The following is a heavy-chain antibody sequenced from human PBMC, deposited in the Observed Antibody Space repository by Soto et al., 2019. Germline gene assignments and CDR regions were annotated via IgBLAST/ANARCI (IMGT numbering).Heavy chain of an antibody. J-gene: IGHJ3*02. V-gene: IGHV4-39*01. D-gene: IGHD6-6*01. CDR1: GGSISSSSYY. Sequence: QLLESGPGLVKPSETLSLTCTVSGGSISSSSYYWGWIRQPPGKGLEWIGSIYYSGSTYYNPSLKSRVTISVDTSKNQFSLKLSSVTAADTAVYYCARHLGEQLVVGAFDIWGQGTMVTVSS. CDR2: IYYSGST. CDR3: ARHLGEQLVVGAFDI.